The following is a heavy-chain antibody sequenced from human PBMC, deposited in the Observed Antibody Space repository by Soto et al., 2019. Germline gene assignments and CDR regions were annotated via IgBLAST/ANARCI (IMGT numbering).Heavy chain of an antibody. V-gene: IGHV1-24*01. J-gene: IGHJ4*02. Sequence: ASVKVSCKVSGYTLTELSMHWVRQAPGNGLEWMGGFDPEDGETIYAQKFQGRVTMTEDTSTDTAYMGLSSLRSEDTAVYYCATGVSIVQAFLDYWGQGTLVTVSS. CDR1: GYTLTELS. CDR2: FDPEDGET. CDR3: ATGVSIVQAFLDY. D-gene: IGHD2-15*01.